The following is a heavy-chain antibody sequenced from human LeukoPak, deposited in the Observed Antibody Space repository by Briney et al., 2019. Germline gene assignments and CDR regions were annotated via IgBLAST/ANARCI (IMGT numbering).Heavy chain of an antibody. D-gene: IGHD2-2*02. CDR2: INHSGST. V-gene: IGHV4-34*01. J-gene: IGHJ5*02. CDR1: GGSFSGYY. CDR3: ARVVVAPAAIGCDP. Sequence: SETLSLTCAVYGGSFSGYYWSWIRQPPGKGLEWIGEINHSGSTNYNPSLKSRVTISVDTSKNQFSLKLSSVTAADTAVYYCARVVVAPAAIGCDPWGQGTLVTVSS.